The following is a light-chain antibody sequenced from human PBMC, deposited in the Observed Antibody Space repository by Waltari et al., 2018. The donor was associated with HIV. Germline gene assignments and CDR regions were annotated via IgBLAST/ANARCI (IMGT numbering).Light chain of an antibody. CDR2: GKN. CDR1: SLRSYY. J-gene: IGLJ1*01. V-gene: IGLV3-19*01. CDR3: NSRDSSGNHYV. Sequence: SSELTQDPAVSVALGQTVRITCQGDSLRSYYASWYQQKPGQAPVHVIYGKNNRPSGIPDRFYGSSSGNTASLTITGAQAEDEADYYCNSRDSSGNHYVFGTGTKVTVL.